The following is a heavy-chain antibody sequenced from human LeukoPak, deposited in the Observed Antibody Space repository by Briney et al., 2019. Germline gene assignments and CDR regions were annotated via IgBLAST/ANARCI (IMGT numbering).Heavy chain of an antibody. CDR1: GFTFSSYW. Sequence: QPGGSLRLSCAASGFTFSSYWMHWVRQAPGKGLVWVSRIDSDGSRITYADSVKGRFTISRDNAKNTVYLQMNSLRAEDTAVYYCARGRSGSYGFFDYWSLGNLVTVSS. D-gene: IGHD3-10*01. CDR3: ARGRSGSYGFFDY. J-gene: IGHJ4*02. CDR2: IDSDGSRI. V-gene: IGHV3-74*03.